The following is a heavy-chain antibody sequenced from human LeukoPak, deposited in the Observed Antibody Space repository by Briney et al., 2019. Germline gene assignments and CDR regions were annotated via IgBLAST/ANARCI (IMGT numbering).Heavy chain of an antibody. CDR2: ISGGGDTI. CDR1: GFTFSDFC. D-gene: IGHD2-15*01. Sequence: GGSLRLSCAASGFTFSDFCMSWIRQAPGKGLEFISYISGGGDTIFYADSVKGRFTISRDNAKNSLYLQMNSLRAEDTAVYYCARVHCSGGGCSSWGQGTLVTVSS. V-gene: IGHV3-11*01. J-gene: IGHJ4*02. CDR3: ARVHCSGGGCSS.